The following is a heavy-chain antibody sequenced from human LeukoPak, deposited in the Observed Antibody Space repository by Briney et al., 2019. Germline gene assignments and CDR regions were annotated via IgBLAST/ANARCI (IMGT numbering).Heavy chain of an antibody. J-gene: IGHJ4*02. CDR3: ITEGYYHGGGFDN. V-gene: IGHV3-15*01. D-gene: IGHD3-22*01. Sequence: GGSLRLSCAASGFTFSNAWMNWVRQAPGKGSEWVGRIKSKTDGGATDYAAPVKGRFTISRDDLENTLFLQMNSLKTEDTALYYCITEGYYHGGGFDNWGQGTLVTVSS. CDR1: GFTFSNAW. CDR2: IKSKTDGGAT.